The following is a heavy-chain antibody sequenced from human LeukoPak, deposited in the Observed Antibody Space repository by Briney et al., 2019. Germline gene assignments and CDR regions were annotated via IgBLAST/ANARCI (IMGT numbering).Heavy chain of an antibody. CDR1: GFTFGDYA. V-gene: IGHV3-49*04. J-gene: IGHJ4*02. CDR3: TTATMIRGVSDY. Sequence: GGSLRLSCTASGFTFGDYAMSWVRQAPGKGLEWVGFIRSKAYGGTTEYAASVKGRFTISRDDSKNTLFLQMNSLRTEDTAVYYCTTATMIRGVSDYWGQGTLVTVSS. D-gene: IGHD3-10*01. CDR2: IRSKAYGGTT.